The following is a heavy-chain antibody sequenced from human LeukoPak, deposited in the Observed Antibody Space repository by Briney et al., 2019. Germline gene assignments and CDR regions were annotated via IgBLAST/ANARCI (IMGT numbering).Heavy chain of an antibody. V-gene: IGHV3-30*02. CDR3: AKDRGYYYYYMDV. CDR2: IRNDGSNK. CDR1: GCTFSSYG. D-gene: IGHD3-10*01. J-gene: IGHJ6*03. Sequence: GGSLRLSCAASGCTFSSYGMHWVRQAPGKGLEWVAFIRNDGSNKYYADSVKGRFTISRDNSKNTLYLQMNSLRAEDTAVYYCAKDRGYYYYYMDVWGKGTTVTVSS.